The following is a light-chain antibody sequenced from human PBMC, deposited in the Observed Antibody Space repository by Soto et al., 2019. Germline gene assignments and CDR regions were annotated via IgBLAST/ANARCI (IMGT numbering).Light chain of an antibody. J-gene: IGLJ3*02. CDR2: LNSDGSH. Sequence: QTVVTQSPSASASLGASVKLTCTLSSGYSRNAIAWHQQQPEKGPRYLMTLNSDGSHTKGDGIPDRFSGSSSGAERHLTISSLQSEDEADYYCQTWGTGIELYGGGTKLTVL. CDR1: SGYSRNA. V-gene: IGLV4-69*01. CDR3: QTWGTGIEL.